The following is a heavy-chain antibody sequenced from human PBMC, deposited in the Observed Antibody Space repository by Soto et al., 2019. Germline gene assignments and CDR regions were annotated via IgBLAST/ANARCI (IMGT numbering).Heavy chain of an antibody. CDR3: ARHNNHYYYGMDV. V-gene: IGHV5-51*01. CDR1: GYSFTNYW. D-gene: IGHD1-20*01. CDR2: IYPGDSDT. Sequence: GESLKISCKGSGYSFTNYWIGWVRQMPGKGLEWMGIIYPGDSDTRYSPSFQGQVTISADKSISTAYLQWSSLKASDTAMYYCARHNNHYYYGMDVWGQGTTVTVSS. J-gene: IGHJ6*02.